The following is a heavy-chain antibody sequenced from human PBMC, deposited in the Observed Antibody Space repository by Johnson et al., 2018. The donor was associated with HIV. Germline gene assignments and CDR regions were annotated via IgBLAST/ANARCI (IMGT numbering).Heavy chain of an antibody. CDR3: ARVRGVVGATHAFDI. J-gene: IGHJ3*02. V-gene: IGHV3-66*02. D-gene: IGHD1-26*01. CDR1: RFTFSDYY. Sequence: VQLVESGGGVVRPGRSLRLSCAASRFTFSDYYMSWIRQAPGKGLEWVSVIYSGGSTYYTDSVKGRLTISRYNSEKRVYLQMNSLRAEDTAVYYCARVRGVVGATHAFDIWGQGTMVTVSS. CDR2: IYSGGST.